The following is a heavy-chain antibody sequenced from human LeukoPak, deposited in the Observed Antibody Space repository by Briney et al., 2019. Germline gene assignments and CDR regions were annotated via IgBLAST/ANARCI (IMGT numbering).Heavy chain of an antibody. CDR2: IYSGGST. CDR1: GFTVSSNY. J-gene: IGHJ4*02. V-gene: IGHV3-66*02. CDR3: ARSSFPTFPLFDY. D-gene: IGHD2/OR15-2a*01. Sequence: GGSLRLSCAASGFTVSSNYMSWLRQAPGKGLEWVSVIYSGGSTYYADSVKGRFTISRDNSKNTLYLQMNSLRAEDTAVYYCARSSFPTFPLFDYWGQGTLVTVSS.